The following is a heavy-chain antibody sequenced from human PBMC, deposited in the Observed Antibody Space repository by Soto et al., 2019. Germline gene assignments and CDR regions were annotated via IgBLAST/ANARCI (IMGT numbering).Heavy chain of an antibody. CDR2: ISAYKGNT. CDR3: ARDSPPVDY. CDR1: GYTFTNYA. J-gene: IGHJ4*02. V-gene: IGHV1-18*01. Sequence: QVQLVQSGAEVKKPGASVKVSCTASGYTFTNYAISWVRQAPGQGLEWLGWISAYKGNTNYAQKLQGRVTMTTDTSTRTAYMERRSLRSDDTAVYSCARDSPPVDYWGQGPLVTGSS.